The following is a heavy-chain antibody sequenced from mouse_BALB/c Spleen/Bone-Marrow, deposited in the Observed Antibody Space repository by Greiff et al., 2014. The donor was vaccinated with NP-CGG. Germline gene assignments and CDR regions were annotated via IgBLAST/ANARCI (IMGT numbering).Heavy chain of an antibody. J-gene: IGHJ2*01. CDR2: INPSSGYT. D-gene: IGHD2-4*01. CDR1: GYSFTSYM. V-gene: IGHV1-4*01. Sequence: QVQLQQSGAELARPGASVKMSCKASGYSFTSYMMHWVKQRPGQGLEWIGYINPSSGYTNYNQKFKDKATLTADKSSSTAYMQLSSLTSEDSAVYYCARGWDYEGYFDYWGQGTTLTVSS. CDR3: ARGWDYEGYFDY.